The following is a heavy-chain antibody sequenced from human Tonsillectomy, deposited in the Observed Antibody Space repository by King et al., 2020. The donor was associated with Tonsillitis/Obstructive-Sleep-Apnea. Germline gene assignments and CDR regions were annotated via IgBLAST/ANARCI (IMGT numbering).Heavy chain of an antibody. Sequence: VQLVESGGGLVKPGGSLRLSCAASGFTFSSYSMNWVRQAPGKGLEWVSSISSSSSYIYYADSVKGRFTISGDNAKNSLYLQMNSLRAEDTAVYYCARGSGDGYNSYDYWGQGTLVTVSS. D-gene: IGHD5-24*01. CDR2: ISSSSSYI. CDR1: GFTFSSYS. J-gene: IGHJ4*02. CDR3: ARGSGDGYNSYDY. V-gene: IGHV3-21*01.